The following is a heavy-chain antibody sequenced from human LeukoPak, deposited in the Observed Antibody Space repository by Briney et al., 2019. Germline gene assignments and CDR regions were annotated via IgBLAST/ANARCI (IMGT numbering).Heavy chain of an antibody. CDR2: IKEDGSDK. CDR3: AKGDYGGNGGYFDY. D-gene: IGHD4-23*01. V-gene: IGHV3-7*03. Sequence: GGSLRLSCLASGFTFSNSWMTWVRQAPGRGLEWVANIKEDGSDKQYVDSVRGRFTISRDNAKNSVSLQMDGLRAEDTAVYYCAKGDYGGNGGYFDYWGQGTLVTVSS. CDR1: GFTFSNSW. J-gene: IGHJ4*02.